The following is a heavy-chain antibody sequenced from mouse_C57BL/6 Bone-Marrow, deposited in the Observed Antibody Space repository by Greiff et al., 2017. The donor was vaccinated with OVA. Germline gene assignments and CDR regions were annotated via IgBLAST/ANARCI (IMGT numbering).Heavy chain of an antibody. Sequence: VQVVESGAELARPGASVKLSCKASGYTFTSYGISWVKQRTGQGLEWIGEIYPRSGNTYYNEKFKGKATLTADKSSSTAYMELRSLTSEDSAVYFCARSTGWYFDVWGTGTTVTVSS. CDR3: ARSTGWYFDV. CDR2: IYPRSGNT. CDR1: GYTFTSYG. D-gene: IGHD4-1*02. J-gene: IGHJ1*03. V-gene: IGHV1-81*01.